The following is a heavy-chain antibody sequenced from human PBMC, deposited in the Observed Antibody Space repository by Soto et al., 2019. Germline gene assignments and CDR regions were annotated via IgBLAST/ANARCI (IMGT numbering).Heavy chain of an antibody. V-gene: IGHV3-74*01. Sequence: EVQLVESGGGLVQPGGSLRLSCAASGFTFSNYWMHWVRQAPGKGLVWVARINIDGSSTSYADSVKGRFTISRDNAKNTLYLQVNSLGAEDTAVYYSARRDDDSTGYGYWGQGTKVTVSS. CDR1: GFTFSNYW. J-gene: IGHJ4*02. CDR2: INIDGSST. CDR3: ARRDDDSTGYGY. D-gene: IGHD3-22*01.